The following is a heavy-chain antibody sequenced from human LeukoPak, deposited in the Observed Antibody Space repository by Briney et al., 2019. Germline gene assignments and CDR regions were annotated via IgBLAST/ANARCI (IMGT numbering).Heavy chain of an antibody. D-gene: IGHD6-19*01. CDR2: IYYSGST. Sequence: SETLSLTCTVSGGSVSSGSYYWSWIRQPPGKGLEWIGYIYYSGSTNYNPSLKSRVTISVDTSKNQFSLKLSSVTAADTAVYYCARDLGGWYPGGGRYYYGMDVWGQGTTVTVSS. CDR3: ARDLGGWYPGGGRYYYGMDV. J-gene: IGHJ6*02. V-gene: IGHV4-61*01. CDR1: GGSVSSGSYY.